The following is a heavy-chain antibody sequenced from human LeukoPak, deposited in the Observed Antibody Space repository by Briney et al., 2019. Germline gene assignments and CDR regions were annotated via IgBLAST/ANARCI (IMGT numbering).Heavy chain of an antibody. V-gene: IGHV3-66*01. J-gene: IGHJ4*02. Sequence: PGGSLRLSCAASGFTVSSNYMSWVRQAPGKGLEWVSVIYSGGSTYYADSVKGRFTISRDNSKNTLYLQMNSLRAEDTAVYYCARSIAYLDSGPFFGFDYWGQGTLVTVSS. CDR3: ARSIAYLDSGPFFGFDY. CDR2: IYSGGST. D-gene: IGHD2-21*01. CDR1: GFTVSSNY.